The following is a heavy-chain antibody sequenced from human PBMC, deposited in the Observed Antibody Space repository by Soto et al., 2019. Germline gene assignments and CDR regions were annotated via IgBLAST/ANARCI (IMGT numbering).Heavy chain of an antibody. CDR2: IIPIFGTA. D-gene: IGHD5-12*01. CDR1: GGTFSNYP. V-gene: IGHV1-69*12. J-gene: IGHJ2*01. CDR3: ARGNHRWLQLWYFDL. Sequence: QVQLVQSGAEVKKPGSSVKVSCKASGGTFSNYPISWVRQAPGQGLEWMGGIIPIFGTANYAQKLQGRVTITADESTSTAYMGLSSLRSEDTAVYYCARGNHRWLQLWYFDLWGRGTLVTVSS.